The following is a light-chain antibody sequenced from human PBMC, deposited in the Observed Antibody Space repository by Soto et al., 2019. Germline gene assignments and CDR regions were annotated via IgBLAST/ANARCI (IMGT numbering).Light chain of an antibody. Sequence: SYELTQPTSVSVAPGKTARITCGGNNIGSKSVHWYQQKPGQAPVLVIYYDMDRPSGIPERFSGSNSGNTATLTISRVEAGDEADYYCQVWDSTTDHVVFGGGTKRTVL. CDR2: YDM. J-gene: IGLJ2*01. V-gene: IGLV3-21*04. CDR1: NIGSKS. CDR3: QVWDSTTDHVV.